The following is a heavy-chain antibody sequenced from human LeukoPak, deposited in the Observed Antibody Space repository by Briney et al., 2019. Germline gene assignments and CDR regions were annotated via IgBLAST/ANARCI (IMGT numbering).Heavy chain of an antibody. CDR3: ARAGSSGWYGEY. J-gene: IGHJ4*02. V-gene: IGHV4-59*01. CDR1: GGSISSYY. D-gene: IGHD6-19*01. CDR2: ISYTGNT. Sequence: SETLSLTCTVSGGSISSYYWSWIRQPPGKGLEWIGYISYTGNTNYSPSLKSRVTISVDTSKNQFSLKLRSVTAADTAVYYCARAGSSGWYGEYWGQGTLVTVSS.